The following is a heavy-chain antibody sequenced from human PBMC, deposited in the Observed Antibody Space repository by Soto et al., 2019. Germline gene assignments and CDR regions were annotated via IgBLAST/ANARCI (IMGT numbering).Heavy chain of an antibody. CDR1: GGTFSSYA. J-gene: IGHJ4*02. Sequence: QVQLVQSGAEVKKPGSSVKVSCKASGGTFSSYAISWVRQAPGQGLEWMGGIIPIFGTANYAQKFEGRVTISADESRSTAYMELSSLRSEDTAVYYCARASEDYVWGSYRYTPGDWGQGTLVTVSS. CDR3: ARASEDYVWGSYRYTPGD. V-gene: IGHV1-69*01. CDR2: IIPIFGTA. D-gene: IGHD3-16*02.